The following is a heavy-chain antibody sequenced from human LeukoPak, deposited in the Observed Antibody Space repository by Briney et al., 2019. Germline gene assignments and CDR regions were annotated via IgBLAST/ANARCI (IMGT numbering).Heavy chain of an antibody. Sequence: PSETLSLTCTVSGGSISSYYWSWIRQPPGKGMEWIGYIYCSGSTNYNPSLKSRVTISVDTSKNQFSLKLSSVTAADTAVYYCARVMIFAVVNDAFDIWGQGTMVTVSS. CDR1: GGSISSYY. CDR2: IYCSGST. J-gene: IGHJ3*02. CDR3: ARVMIFAVVNDAFDI. D-gene: IGHD3-3*01. V-gene: IGHV4-59*01.